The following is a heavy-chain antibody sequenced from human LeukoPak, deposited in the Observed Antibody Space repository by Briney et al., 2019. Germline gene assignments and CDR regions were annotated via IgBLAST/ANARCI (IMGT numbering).Heavy chain of an antibody. V-gene: IGHV4-38-2*01. CDR2: IYHSGST. CDR1: GYSISSGYY. D-gene: IGHD3-3*01. CDR3: ARLAVTIFGVVIIQWFDP. J-gene: IGHJ5*02. Sequence: SETLSLTCAVSGYSISSGYYWGWIRQPPGKGLEWIGSIYHSGSTYYNPSLKSRVTISVDTTKNQFSLKLSSVTAADTAVYYCARLAVTIFGVVIIQWFDPWGQGTLVTVSS.